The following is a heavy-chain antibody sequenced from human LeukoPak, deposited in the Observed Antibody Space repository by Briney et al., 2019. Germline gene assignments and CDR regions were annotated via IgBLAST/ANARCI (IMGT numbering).Heavy chain of an antibody. D-gene: IGHD4-17*01. CDR1: GYTFTGYY. V-gene: IGHV1-2*02. Sequence: ASVKVSCRASGYTFTGYYMHWVRQAPGQGLEWMGWINPNSGGANYAQKFQGRVTMTRDTSISTAYMELSRLRSDDTAVYYCARGKTTVTSFGYWGQGTLVTVSS. CDR3: ARGKTTVTSFGY. J-gene: IGHJ4*02. CDR2: INPNSGGA.